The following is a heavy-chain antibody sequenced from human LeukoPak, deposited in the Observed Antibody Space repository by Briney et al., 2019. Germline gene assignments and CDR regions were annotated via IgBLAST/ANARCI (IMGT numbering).Heavy chain of an antibody. V-gene: IGHV4-39*07. J-gene: IGHJ4*02. CDR1: GGSISSSTYY. CDR3: ARNRQMYYYGSGSYPLYYFDY. D-gene: IGHD3-10*01. Sequence: SETLSLTCTVSGGSISSSTYYWGWIRQPPGTGLEWIGSIYYSGSTYYNPSLKSRVTISVDTSKNQFSPKLSSVTAADTAVYYCARNRQMYYYGSGSYPLYYFDYWGQGTLVTVSS. CDR2: IYYSGST.